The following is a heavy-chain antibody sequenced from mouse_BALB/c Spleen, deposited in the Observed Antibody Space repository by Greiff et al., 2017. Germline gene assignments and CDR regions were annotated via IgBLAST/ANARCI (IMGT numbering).Heavy chain of an antibody. CDR2: INPYNDGT. Sequence: VQLQQSGPELVKPGASVKMSCKASGYTFTSYVMHWVKQKPGQGLEWIGYINPYNDGTKYNEKFKGKATLTSDKSSSTAYMELSSLTSEDSAVYYCAREEGTTVDYAMDYWGQGTSVTVSS. CDR1: GYTFTSYV. D-gene: IGHD1-1*01. V-gene: IGHV1-14*01. CDR3: AREEGTTVDYAMDY. J-gene: IGHJ4*01.